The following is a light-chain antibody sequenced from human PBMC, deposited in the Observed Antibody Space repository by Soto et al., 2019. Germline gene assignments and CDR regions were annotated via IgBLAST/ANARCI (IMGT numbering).Light chain of an antibody. V-gene: IGLV2-23*01. CDR2: EGS. J-gene: IGLJ2*01. CDR3: CSKSGGTSVI. CDR1: SSDVGSYNL. Sequence: QSVLTQPASVSESPGQSITISCTGTSSDVGSYNLVSWYQQHPGKVPKLVIYEGSNRPSGVSARFSGSKSGNTASLTISGLQVEDEADYYCCSKSGGTSVIFGGGTKLTVL.